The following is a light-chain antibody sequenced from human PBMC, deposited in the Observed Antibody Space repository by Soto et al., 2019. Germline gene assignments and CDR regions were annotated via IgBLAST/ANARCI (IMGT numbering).Light chain of an antibody. J-gene: IGKJ3*01. Sequence: EIVLTQSPGTLSLSPGERATLSCRASQSVSSNYLAWYQQKPGQAPRLLIYGAASRATGIPDRFSGSGSGTDFTLTLSSLEPEDFAVYYCQHYGSSPFTFGPGTKVDIK. V-gene: IGKV3-20*01. CDR1: QSVSSNY. CDR3: QHYGSSPFT. CDR2: GAA.